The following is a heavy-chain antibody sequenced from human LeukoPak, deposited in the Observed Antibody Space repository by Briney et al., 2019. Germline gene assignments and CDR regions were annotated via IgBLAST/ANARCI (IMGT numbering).Heavy chain of an antibody. D-gene: IGHD2-15*01. CDR3: ARRGGYCGANSCYTWGH. CDR2: T. V-gene: IGHV4-39*01. J-gene: IGHJ4*02. CDR1: GGSISSSSYY. Sequence: PSETLSLTCTVSGGSISSSSYYWGWIRQPPGKGLEWIGSTYNNPSLKSRVTISVDTSRNQFSLKLRSVTAADTAVYYCARRGGYCGANSCYTWGHWGQGTLVTVSS.